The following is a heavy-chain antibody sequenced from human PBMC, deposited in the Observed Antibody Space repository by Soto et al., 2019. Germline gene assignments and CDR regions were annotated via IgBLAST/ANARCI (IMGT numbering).Heavy chain of an antibody. J-gene: IGHJ6*02. V-gene: IGHV1-46*01. CDR2: INPSGGST. Sequence: ASVKVSCKSSGYTFTSYYMHWVRQAPGQGLEWMGIINPSGGSTSYAQKFQGRVSMTRDTSTSTAYMELSSLTSDDTAVYYCAKNGQPPYYYYGLDVWG. CDR1: GYTFTSYY. D-gene: IGHD2-8*01. CDR3: AKNGQPPYYYYGLDV.